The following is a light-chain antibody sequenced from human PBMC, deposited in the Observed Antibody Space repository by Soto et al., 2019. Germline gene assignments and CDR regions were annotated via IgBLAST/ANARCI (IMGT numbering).Light chain of an antibody. CDR1: QGISNY. J-gene: IGKJ5*01. V-gene: IGKV1-27*01. Sequence: DIQMTQSPSSLPASVGDRVNITCRASQGISNYLAWYQQKPGKVPKLLIYAASTLQSGVPSRFSGSGSGTDFNLTISRLETEDFAVYDCQQQGGSPITFGQGTRLEIK. CDR3: QQQGGSPIT. CDR2: AAS.